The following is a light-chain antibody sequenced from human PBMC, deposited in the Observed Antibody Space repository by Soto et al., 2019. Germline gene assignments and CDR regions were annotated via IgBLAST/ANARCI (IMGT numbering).Light chain of an antibody. V-gene: IGKV1-5*01. J-gene: IGKJ1*01. CDR1: QSISSW. Sequence: DIQMTQSPSTLSATAGDRVTITCRASQSISSWLAWYQHKPGKAPKLLIYDASNLDSGVPSRFSGGGSGTEFTLTISSLQPDDFATYYCQPYNSYSRTFGQGTKVVIK. CDR2: DAS. CDR3: QPYNSYSRT.